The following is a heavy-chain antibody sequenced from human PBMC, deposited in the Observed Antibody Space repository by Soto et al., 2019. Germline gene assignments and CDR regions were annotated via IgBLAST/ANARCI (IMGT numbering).Heavy chain of an antibody. CDR2: IAYSGVST. V-gene: IGHV3-23*01. Sequence: EVQLLESGGGWVQPGGSLRLSCAASGFTFGTYAMSWVRQAPGKGLEWVATIAYSGVSTYYADSVKGRFTISRDSSKNILSLQMSNLRAEDTAVYYCAKDRDTYGPLYYFDSWGQGTLVTVSS. CDR3: AKDRDTYGPLYYFDS. CDR1: GFTFGTYA. D-gene: IGHD5-18*01. J-gene: IGHJ4*02.